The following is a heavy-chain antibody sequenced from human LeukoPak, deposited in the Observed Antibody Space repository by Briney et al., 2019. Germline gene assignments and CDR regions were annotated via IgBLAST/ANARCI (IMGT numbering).Heavy chain of an antibody. CDR3: ARDVDTSNHMSIFDP. J-gene: IGHJ5*02. CDR2: VSYDGSNK. V-gene: IGHV3-30*04. CDR1: GFTFSNYA. Sequence: PGGSLRLSCAASGFTFSNYAMHWVRQAPDKGLEWVAVVSYDGSNKYYADSLKGRFTISRDNFKNILYLQMNSLRAEDTAVYSCARDVDTSNHMSIFDPWGQGTLVTVSS. D-gene: IGHD3-3*02.